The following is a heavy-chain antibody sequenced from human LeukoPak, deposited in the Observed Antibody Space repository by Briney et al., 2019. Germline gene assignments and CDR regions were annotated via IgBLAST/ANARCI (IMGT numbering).Heavy chain of an antibody. CDR1: GGSISGFY. V-gene: IGHV4-59*01. D-gene: IGHD4-17*01. Sequence: SETLSLTCSVSGGSISGFYWSWIRQPPGKGLEWIGYIYYSGSTNYNPSLKSRVTISVDTSKNQFSLKLSSVTAADTAVYYCARRRLLDYWGQGTLVTVSS. CDR3: ARRRLLDY. CDR2: IYYSGST. J-gene: IGHJ4*02.